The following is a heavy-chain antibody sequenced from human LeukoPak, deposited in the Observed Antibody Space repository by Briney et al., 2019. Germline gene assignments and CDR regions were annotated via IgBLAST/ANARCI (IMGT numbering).Heavy chain of an antibody. V-gene: IGHV3-7*01. D-gene: IGHD1-26*01. Sequence: GGSLRLSCAASEFSFSSYSMNWVRQAPGKGLEWVANIKQDGSEKYYVDSVKGRFTISRDNAKNSLYLQMNSLRVEDTAVYYCARAYSGTYGLGYYYMDVWGKGTTVTISS. CDR2: IKQDGSEK. J-gene: IGHJ6*03. CDR3: ARAYSGTYGLGYYYMDV. CDR1: EFSFSSYS.